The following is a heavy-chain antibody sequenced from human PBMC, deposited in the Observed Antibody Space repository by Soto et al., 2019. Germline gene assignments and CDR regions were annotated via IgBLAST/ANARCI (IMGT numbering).Heavy chain of an antibody. Sequence: GGSLRLSCAASGFTFSSYAMSWVRQAPGKGLEWVSAISGSGGSTYYADSVKGRFTISRDNSKYTLYLQMNSLRAEDTAVYYCAKNCRIAAAGTRYFDYWGQGTLVTVSS. V-gene: IGHV3-23*01. CDR3: AKNCRIAAAGTRYFDY. D-gene: IGHD6-13*01. CDR1: GFTFSSYA. J-gene: IGHJ4*02. CDR2: ISGSGGST.